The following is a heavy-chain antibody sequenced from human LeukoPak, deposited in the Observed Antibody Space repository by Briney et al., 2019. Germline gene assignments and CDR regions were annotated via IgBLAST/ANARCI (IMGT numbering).Heavy chain of an antibody. CDR1: GYTLTSYG. J-gene: IGHJ4*02. D-gene: IGHD3-22*01. CDR2: ISAYNGNT. CDR3: AKDSSGYYYFDY. V-gene: IGHV1-18*01. Sequence: ASVTVSCKASGYTLTSYGISWVRQPPGQGLEWMGWISAYNGNTNYAQKLQGRVTMTTDTSTSTAYMELRSLRSDDTAVYYCAKDSSGYYYFDYWGQGTLVTVSS.